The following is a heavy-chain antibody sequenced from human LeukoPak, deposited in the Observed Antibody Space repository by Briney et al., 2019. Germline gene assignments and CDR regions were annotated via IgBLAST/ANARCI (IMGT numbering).Heavy chain of an antibody. V-gene: IGHV3-30*03. D-gene: IGHD4-23*01. Sequence: GGSLRLFCAASGFTFSSYGMHWVRQAPGKGLEWVAVISYDGSNKYYADSVKGRFTISRDNSKNTLYLQMNSLRAEDTAVYYCARGRGGDNSNWFDPWGPGTLVTVSS. J-gene: IGHJ5*02. CDR1: GFTFSSYG. CDR2: ISYDGSNK. CDR3: ARGRGGDNSNWFDP.